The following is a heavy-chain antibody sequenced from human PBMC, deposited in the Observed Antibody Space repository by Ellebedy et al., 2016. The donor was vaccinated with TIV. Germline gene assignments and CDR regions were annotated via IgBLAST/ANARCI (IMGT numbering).Heavy chain of an antibody. CDR2: ISNDFSAI. CDR3: ARDRSSSGWSYFDY. V-gene: IGHV3-48*04. CDR1: GFTFSSYS. Sequence: GESLKISCAASGFTFSSYSMNWVRQAPGKGLEWVSYISNDFSAIYYADSVKGRFTISRDNAKNSLYLQMNSLRAEDTAVYYCARDRSSSGWSYFDYWGQGTLVTVSS. D-gene: IGHD6-19*01. J-gene: IGHJ4*02.